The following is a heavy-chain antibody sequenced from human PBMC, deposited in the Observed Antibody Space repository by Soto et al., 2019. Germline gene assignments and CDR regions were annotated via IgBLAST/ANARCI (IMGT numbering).Heavy chain of an antibody. CDR3: AKKGLGSLKTFCSNSDCHYAFDL. Sequence: EVQLLESGGGLVQPGGSLRLSCAASGFTFINYAMIWVRQAPGKGLEWVSTISGGGDGTYYADSVKGHFTISRDNSKNTLYLQMNCLRADVTAIYYCAKKGLGSLKTFCSNSDCHYAFDLWGQGTVVTVSS. D-gene: IGHD2-8*01. J-gene: IGHJ3*01. CDR1: GFTFINYA. V-gene: IGHV3-23*01. CDR2: ISGGGDGT.